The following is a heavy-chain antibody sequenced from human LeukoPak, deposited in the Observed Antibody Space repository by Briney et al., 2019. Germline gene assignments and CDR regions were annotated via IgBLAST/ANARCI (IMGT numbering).Heavy chain of an antibody. Sequence: GGSLRLSCVASGFTFSDYWMTWVRQAPGKGLEWVANIKQNGGERYYVDSVKGRFTISRDNAKNSLYLQMNSLRAEDTAVYYCAREMRSGWSVRDYWGQGTLVTVSS. V-gene: IGHV3-7*03. D-gene: IGHD6-19*01. CDR2: IKQNGGER. CDR3: AREMRSGWSVRDY. CDR1: GFTFSDYW. J-gene: IGHJ4*02.